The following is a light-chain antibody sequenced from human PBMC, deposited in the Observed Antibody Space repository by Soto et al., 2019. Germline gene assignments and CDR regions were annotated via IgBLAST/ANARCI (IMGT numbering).Light chain of an antibody. CDR2: KDT. J-gene: IGLJ1*01. V-gene: IGLV3-9*01. CDR3: SSYAGSNNFYV. CDR1: NIGLKN. Sequence: SYELTQPLSVSVALGQTARITCGGNNIGLKNVHWYQQKPGQAPLLVIYKDTNRPSGIPERFSGSNSGNTATLTISRAQAGDEADYYCSSYAGSNNFYVFGTGTKVTVL.